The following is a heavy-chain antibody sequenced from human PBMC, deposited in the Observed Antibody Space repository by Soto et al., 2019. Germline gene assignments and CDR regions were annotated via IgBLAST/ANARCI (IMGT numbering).Heavy chain of an antibody. V-gene: IGHV4-30-2*01. Sequence: QLHLQESGSGLVRPSHTLSLTCVVSGGSISSGGYSWNWIRQPPGKGLEWIGYIYHSGSTLYNPSLKSRVTISVDKSKNQFSLKLTSVTAADTAVYYCARDQLEGNWFDPWGQGTLVTVSS. J-gene: IGHJ5*02. CDR1: GGSISSGGYS. D-gene: IGHD1-1*01. CDR2: IYHSGST. CDR3: ARDQLEGNWFDP.